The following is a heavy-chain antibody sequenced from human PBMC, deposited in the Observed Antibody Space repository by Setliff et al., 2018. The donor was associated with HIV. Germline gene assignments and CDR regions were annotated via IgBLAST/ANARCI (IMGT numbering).Heavy chain of an antibody. D-gene: IGHD1-26*01. V-gene: IGHV3-23*01. J-gene: IGHJ4*02. CDR2: ITAGGGST. CDR1: GFTFSTYA. Sequence: PGGSLRLSCAVSGFTFSTYAMSWVRQAPGKGLEWVSAITAGGGSTYYADSVKGRFTISRDNSKNTLYLQMNSLRAEDTAVYYCVKDPREGAGYFDYWGQGTQVTVSS. CDR3: VKDPREGAGYFDY.